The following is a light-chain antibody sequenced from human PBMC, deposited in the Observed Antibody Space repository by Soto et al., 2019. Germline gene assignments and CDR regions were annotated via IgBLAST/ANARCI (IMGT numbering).Light chain of an antibody. CDR3: QQSYSMPQT. CDR2: AAS. V-gene: IGKV1-39*01. CDR1: QNINNY. J-gene: IGKJ2*01. Sequence: DIQMTQSPSSLSASVGDSVTITCRASQNINNYLSWYQHKPGKAPKLLIYAASKLQSGVPSSFSGSRSGTEFTLTISRLYPEDFATKYCQQSYSMPQTFCQWTKLEIK.